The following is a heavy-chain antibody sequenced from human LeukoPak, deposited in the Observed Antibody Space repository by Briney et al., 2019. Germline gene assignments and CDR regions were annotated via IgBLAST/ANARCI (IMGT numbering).Heavy chain of an antibody. Sequence: GVSLRLLCAPSGFTENNQYKLWLRQSPGEGLEGVSFLYAGGTTHHADSVKGRFTISRDNFRNTLYLQMNSLRAEDTAVYYCARGIVGATTSVYFDYWGQGTLVTVSS. V-gene: IGHV3-53*01. CDR1: GFTENNQY. D-gene: IGHD1-26*01. CDR2: LYAGGTT. J-gene: IGHJ4*02. CDR3: ARGIVGATTSVYFDY.